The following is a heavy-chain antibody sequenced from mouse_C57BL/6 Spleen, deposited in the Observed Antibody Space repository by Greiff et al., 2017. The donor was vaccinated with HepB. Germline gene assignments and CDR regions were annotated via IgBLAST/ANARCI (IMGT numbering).Heavy chain of an antibody. J-gene: IGHJ2*01. CDR3: TRGLGYFDY. CDR2: ISSGGDYI. D-gene: IGHD3-3*01. V-gene: IGHV5-9-1*02. Sequence: EVKLMESGEGLVKPGGSLKLSCAASGFTFSSYAMSWVRQTPEKRLEWVAYISSGGDYIYYADTVKGRFTISRDNARNTLYLQMSSLKSEDTARYYCTRGLGYFDYWGQGTTLTVSS. CDR1: GFTFSSYA.